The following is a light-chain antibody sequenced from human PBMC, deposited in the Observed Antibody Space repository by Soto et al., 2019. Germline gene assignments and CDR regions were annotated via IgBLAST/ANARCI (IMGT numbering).Light chain of an antibody. Sequence: QSVLTQPASVSGSPGQSITISCTGTSSDVGAYNYDSWYQQHPGKVPKLIIYDVNNRPSGVSNRFSGSTSGNTASLTISGLQTEDEADYYCSSYTSATTYVFGTGTKLTVL. V-gene: IGLV2-14*01. CDR1: SSDVGAYNY. J-gene: IGLJ1*01. CDR3: SSYTSATTYV. CDR2: DVN.